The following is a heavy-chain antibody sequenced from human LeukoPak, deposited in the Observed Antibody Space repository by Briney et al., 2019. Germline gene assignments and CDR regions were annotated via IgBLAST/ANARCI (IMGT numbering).Heavy chain of an antibody. CDR3: TSRIAARRITDNYYMDA. V-gene: IGHV3-73*01. Sequence: GGSLRLSCAASGFTFSGSAMHWVRQASGKGLEWVGRIRSKANSYATAYAASVKGRFTISRDDSKNTAYLQMNSLKTEDTAVYYCTSRIAARRITDNYYMDAWGKGTTVTISS. CDR2: IRSKANSYAT. D-gene: IGHD6-6*01. CDR1: GFTFSGSA. J-gene: IGHJ6*03.